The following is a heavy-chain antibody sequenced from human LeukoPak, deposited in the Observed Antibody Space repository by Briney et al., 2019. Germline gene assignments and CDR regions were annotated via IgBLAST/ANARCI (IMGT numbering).Heavy chain of an antibody. J-gene: IGHJ5*02. V-gene: IGHV4-61*08. CDR1: GGSVSSSGYS. D-gene: IGHD2/OR15-2a*01. CDR2: TYYSGST. CDR3: ALRRLTSSQIIEDNWFGP. Sequence: SETLSPTCTVSGGSVSSSGYSWNWIRQPPGKTLEWIGYTYYSGSTNYNPSLKSRVTLSVDTSKNQFSLKLTSVTAADTAVYYCALRRLTSSQIIEDNWFGPWGQGTQVTVSS.